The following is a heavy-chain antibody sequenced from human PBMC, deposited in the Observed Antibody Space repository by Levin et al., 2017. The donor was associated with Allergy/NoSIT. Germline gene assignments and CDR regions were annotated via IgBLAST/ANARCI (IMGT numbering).Heavy chain of an antibody. CDR3: AGLGPDCSSTSCYIDNWFDP. J-gene: IGHJ5*02. CDR1: GYTFTSYG. Sequence: ASVKVSCKASGYTFTSYGISWVRQAPGQGLEWMGWISAYNGNTNYAQKLQGRVTMTTDTSTSTAYMELRSLRSDDTAVYYCAGLGPDCSSTSCYIDNWFDPWGQGTLVTVSS. D-gene: IGHD2-2*02. CDR2: ISAYNGNT. V-gene: IGHV1-18*01.